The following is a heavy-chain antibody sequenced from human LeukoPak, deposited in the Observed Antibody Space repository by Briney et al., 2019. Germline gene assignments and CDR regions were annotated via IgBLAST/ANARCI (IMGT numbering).Heavy chain of an antibody. CDR2: ISGSGDYT. V-gene: IGHV3-23*01. J-gene: IGHJ4*02. CDR3: AKDGQPSARSFLCTNGICYQDY. D-gene: IGHD2-8*01. CDR1: AFTFSSYA. Sequence: GGSLRLSCAASAFTFSSYAMTWVRQAPGKGLEWVSSISGSGDYTYYADSVRGRFTMSRDNSKNTVYLEMNSLRAEDTAVYYCAKDGQPSARSFLCTNGICYQDYWGQGTLVTVSS.